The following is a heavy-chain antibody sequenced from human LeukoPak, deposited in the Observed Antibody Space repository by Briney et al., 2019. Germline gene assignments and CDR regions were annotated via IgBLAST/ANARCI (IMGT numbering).Heavy chain of an antibody. CDR3: ARDIVVVGHDFWSGYPH. V-gene: IGHV1-2*02. Sequence: ASVKVSCKASGYTFTGYYMHWVRQAPGQGPEWMGWINPNSGGTTYAQKFQGRVTMTRDTSISTAYMELSRLRSDDTAVYYCARDIVVVGHDFWSGYPHWGQGTLVTVSS. CDR1: GYTFTGYY. CDR2: INPNSGGT. D-gene: IGHD3-3*01. J-gene: IGHJ4*02.